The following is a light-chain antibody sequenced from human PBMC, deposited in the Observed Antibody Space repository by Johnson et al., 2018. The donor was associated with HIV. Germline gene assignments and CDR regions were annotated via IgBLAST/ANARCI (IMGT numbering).Light chain of an antibody. CDR2: DNN. Sequence: QSVLTQPPSVSAAPGQKVTISCSGSSSNISNIYVSWYQQLPGTAPKLLIYDNNNRPSGIPDRFSGSKSGTSATLGLTGLQTGDEADYYCGTWDSSLSAYVFGTGTKVTVL. CDR1: SSNISNIY. J-gene: IGLJ1*01. V-gene: IGLV1-51*01. CDR3: GTWDSSLSAYV.